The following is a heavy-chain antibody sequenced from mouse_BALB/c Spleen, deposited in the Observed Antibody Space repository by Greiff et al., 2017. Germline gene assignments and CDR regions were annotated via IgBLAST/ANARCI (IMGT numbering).Heavy chain of an antibody. CDR3: ARDIGKNYAMDY. CDR1: GFTFTDYY. J-gene: IGHJ4*01. V-gene: IGHV7-3*02. CDR2: IRNKANGYTT. Sequence: EVMLVESGGGLVQPGGSLRLSCATSGFTFTDYYMSWVRQPPGKALEWLGFIRNKANGYTTEYSASVKGRFTISRDNSQSILYLQMNTLRAEDSATYYCARDIGKNYAMDYWGQGTSVTVSS.